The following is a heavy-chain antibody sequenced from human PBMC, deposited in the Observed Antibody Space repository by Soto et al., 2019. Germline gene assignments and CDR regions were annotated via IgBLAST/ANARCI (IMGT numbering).Heavy chain of an antibody. Sequence: QVQLVESGGGVVQPGRSLRLSCAASGFTFSSYGMHWVRQAPGKGLEWVAGIWYDGSNKYYADSVKGRFTISRDNSKNTLYLQMNSLRAEDTAVYYCARGMVRGDIRSRGYYYGMDVWGQGTTVTVSS. D-gene: IGHD3-10*01. J-gene: IGHJ6*02. CDR1: GFTFSSYG. CDR2: IWYDGSNK. V-gene: IGHV3-33*01. CDR3: ARGMVRGDIRSRGYYYGMDV.